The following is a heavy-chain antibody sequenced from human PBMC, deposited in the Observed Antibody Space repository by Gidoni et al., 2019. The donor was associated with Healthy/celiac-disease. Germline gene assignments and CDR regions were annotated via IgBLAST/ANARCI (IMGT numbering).Heavy chain of an antibody. V-gene: IGHV4-39*07. CDR3: ARVPGPQHFSYYYYGMDV. D-gene: IGHD2-2*01. J-gene: IGHJ6*02. Sequence: QLQLQESGPGLVPPSETLSLPCTVSGGSIRSRRYYWGWIRQPPGKGLEWIGSIYYSGSTYYNPSLKSRVTISVDTSKNQFSLKLSSVTAADTAVYYCARVPGPQHFSYYYYGMDVWGQGTTVTVSS. CDR1: GGSIRSRRYY. CDR2: IYYSGST.